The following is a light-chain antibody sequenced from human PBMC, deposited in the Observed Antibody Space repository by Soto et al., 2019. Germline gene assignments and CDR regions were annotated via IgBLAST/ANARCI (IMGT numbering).Light chain of an antibody. CDR2: WAS. CDR1: QSLLYNSNNKNY. Sequence: DILMTESPDSLAVSLGERATINYKSSQSLLYNSNNKNYLAWYQQKPGQPPNPLIYWASTRESGVPDRISGSGSGTDFTLTISSLQAEDVAVYYCQQYYTTPITFGQGTRLEIK. J-gene: IGKJ5*01. CDR3: QQYYTTPIT. V-gene: IGKV4-1*01.